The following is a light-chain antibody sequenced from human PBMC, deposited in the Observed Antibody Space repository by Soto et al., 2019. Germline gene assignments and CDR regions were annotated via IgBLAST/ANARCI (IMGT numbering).Light chain of an antibody. J-gene: IGKJ1*01. CDR1: QSVSNNY. V-gene: IGKV3-20*01. Sequence: EIVLTQSPCTLSLSAGERATISCRASQSVSNNYLAWYQQKPGPAPRLLIYGASNRATGIPDRFSGSGSGTDFPPIISRLDPEDAAVYYCQRYGSSGTFGQGTKVDI. CDR3: QRYGSSGT. CDR2: GAS.